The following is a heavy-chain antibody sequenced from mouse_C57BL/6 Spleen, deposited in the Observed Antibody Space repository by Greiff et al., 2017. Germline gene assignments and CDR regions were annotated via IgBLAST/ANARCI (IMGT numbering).Heavy chain of an antibody. CDR1: GYAFTNYL. D-gene: IGHD4-1*01. Sequence: VQLQESGAELVRPGTSVKVSCKASGYAFTNYLIEWVKQRPGQGLEWIGVINPGSGGTNYNEKFKGKATLTADKSSSTAYMQLSSLTSEDSAVYFCARWTGTGYCFDYWGQGTTLTVSS. J-gene: IGHJ2*01. CDR2: INPGSGGT. V-gene: IGHV1-54*01. CDR3: ARWTGTGYCFDY.